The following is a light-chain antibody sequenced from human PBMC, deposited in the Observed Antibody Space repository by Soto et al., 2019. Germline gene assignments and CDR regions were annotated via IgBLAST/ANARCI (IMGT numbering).Light chain of an antibody. J-gene: IGKJ5*01. CDR2: GTS. V-gene: IGKV3-20*01. Sequence: EIVLTQSPATLSLSPGERATLSCRASQSVSSSSLAWYQQRPGQAPRLLIYGTSSRATGIPDRFSGSGSGTDFTLTISGLEPEDFAVYFCQRYGSSPLITLGQGTRLEI. CDR1: QSVSSSS. CDR3: QRYGSSPLIT.